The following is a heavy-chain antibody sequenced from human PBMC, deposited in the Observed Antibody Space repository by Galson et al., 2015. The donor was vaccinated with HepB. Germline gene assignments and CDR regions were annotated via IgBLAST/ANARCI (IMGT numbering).Heavy chain of an antibody. CDR2: IKRKTDGGTT. D-gene: IGHD1-20*01. J-gene: IGHJ5*02. CDR3: VTGYDWNVGEWFDP. CDR1: GFTFSNAW. V-gene: IGHV3-15*01. Sequence: SLRLSCAASGFTFSNAWMSWVRQAPGKGLEWVGHIKRKTDGGTTDYAAPVKGRFTISRDDSNNTLYLQLNTLKTDDTAVYYCVTGYDWNVGEWFDPWGQGTLVTVSS.